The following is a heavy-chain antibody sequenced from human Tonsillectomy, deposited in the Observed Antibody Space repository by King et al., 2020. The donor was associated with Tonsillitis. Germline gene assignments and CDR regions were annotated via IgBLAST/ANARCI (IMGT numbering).Heavy chain of an antibody. J-gene: IGHJ5*02. V-gene: IGHV3-23*04. CDR1: GFTFSNYA. CDR3: EKVMYSSGWYGTSGFDP. Sequence: VQLVESGGGLVQPGGSLRLSCAVSGFTFSNYAMFWVRQAPGKGLEWVSGISGGADSTYYANSVKGRFTISRDNSKDTMYLQLKRLRAEDTAVYYCEKVMYSSGWYGTSGFDPWGQGTLVTVSS. D-gene: IGHD6-19*01. CDR2: ISGGADST.